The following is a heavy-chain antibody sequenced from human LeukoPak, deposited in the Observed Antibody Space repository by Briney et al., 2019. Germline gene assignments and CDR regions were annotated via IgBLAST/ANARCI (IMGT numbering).Heavy chain of an antibody. CDR1: GYTFADYY. CDR2: MSPTSGGT. Sequence: SVKVSCKASGYTFADYYMHWVRQAPGQGLEWMGRMSPTSGGTNYAPKFQGRVTMTRDTFISTAYMELSSLRSDDTAIYYCARDVGLDYWGQGTLVTASS. J-gene: IGHJ4*02. V-gene: IGHV1-2*06. CDR3: ARDVGLDY.